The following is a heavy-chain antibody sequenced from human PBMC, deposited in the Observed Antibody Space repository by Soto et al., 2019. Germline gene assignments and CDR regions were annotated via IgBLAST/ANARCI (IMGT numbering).Heavy chain of an antibody. Sequence: EVQVVESGGDLVQPGGSLRLSCAASGFTVSSNYMTWVRQAPGKGLEWVSVIYSGGNTYYADSLKGRFTISRDNSENTVYLQMNSLRVDDTAVYYCARGYWLDPWGQGPLVTVSS. CDR2: IYSGGNT. D-gene: IGHD3-10*01. CDR3: ARGYWLDP. CDR1: GFTVSSNY. J-gene: IGHJ5*02. V-gene: IGHV3-53*01.